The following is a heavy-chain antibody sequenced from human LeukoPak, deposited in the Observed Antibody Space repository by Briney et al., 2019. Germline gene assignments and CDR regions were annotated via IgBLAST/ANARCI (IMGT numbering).Heavy chain of an antibody. V-gene: IGHV1-2*02. CDR1: GYTFTGYY. CDR3: ARDLDSPGSVDY. J-gene: IGHJ4*02. D-gene: IGHD3-10*01. CDR2: INPNSGGT. Sequence: ASVKVSCKASGYTFTGYYMHWVRPAPGQGLEWMGWINPNSGGTNYAQTFQGRVSTTRDTTISTAYMELRKLTSDDTAVYYSARDLDSPGSVDYWGQGTLVTVSS.